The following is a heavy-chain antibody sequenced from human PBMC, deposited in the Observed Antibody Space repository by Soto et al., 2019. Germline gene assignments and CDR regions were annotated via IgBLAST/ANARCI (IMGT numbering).Heavy chain of an antibody. Sequence: QVQLVESGGGVVQPGRSLRLSCAASGFTFSSYAMHWVRQAPGKGLEWVAVISYDGSNKYYADSVKGRFTISRDNSKNTLYLQMNSLRAEDTAVYYCARDHFGYRSKGWQDYWVQGTLVTVSS. J-gene: IGHJ4*02. D-gene: IGHD3-16*02. CDR1: GFTFSSYA. CDR3: ARDHFGYRSKGWQDY. V-gene: IGHV3-30-3*01. CDR2: ISYDGSNK.